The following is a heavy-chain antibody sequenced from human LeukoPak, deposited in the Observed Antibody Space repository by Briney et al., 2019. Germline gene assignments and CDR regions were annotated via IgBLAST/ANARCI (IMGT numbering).Heavy chain of an antibody. J-gene: IGHJ4*02. D-gene: IGHD6-13*01. V-gene: IGHV3-21*01. CDR2: ISSSSSYI. Sequence: PGGSLRLSCAASGFTFSSYGMHWVRQAPGKGLEWVSSISSSSSYIYYADSVKGRFTISRDNAKNSLYLQMNSLRAEDTAVYYCAREVGIAAATDYWGQGTLVTVSS. CDR1: GFTFSSYG. CDR3: AREVGIAAATDY.